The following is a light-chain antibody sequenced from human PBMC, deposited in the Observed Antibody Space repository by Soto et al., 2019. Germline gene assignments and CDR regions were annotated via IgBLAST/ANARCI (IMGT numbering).Light chain of an antibody. J-gene: IGLJ2*01. CDR2: EVS. CDR3: CSYACGHNPVV. Sequence: QSALTQPPSASGSPGQSVTISCTGTSSDVGGYNYVSWYQQHPGKAPKLMIYEVSKRPSGVPDRFSGSKSGNTASLTVSGLQAEDEADYYYCSYACGHNPVVFGGGTKLTVL. CDR1: SSDVGGYNY. V-gene: IGLV2-8*01.